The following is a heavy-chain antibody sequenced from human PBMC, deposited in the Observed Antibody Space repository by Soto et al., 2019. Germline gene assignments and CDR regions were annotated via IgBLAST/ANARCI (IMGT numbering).Heavy chain of an antibody. D-gene: IGHD3-22*01. V-gene: IGHV3-23*01. CDR3: AKDSYYNDSSGSDP. Sequence: PGGSLRLSCAASGFTFSSYAMSLVRQTPGKGLEWVSAISGSGGSTYYAVSVKGRFTISRDNSKNTLYLQMNSLRAEDTAVYYCAKDSYYNDSSGSDPWGQGTLVTVSS. J-gene: IGHJ5*02. CDR2: ISGSGGST. CDR1: GFTFSSYA.